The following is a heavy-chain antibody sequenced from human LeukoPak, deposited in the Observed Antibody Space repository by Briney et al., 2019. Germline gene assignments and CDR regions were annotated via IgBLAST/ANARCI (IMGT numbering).Heavy chain of an antibody. CDR2: TYYRSKWYN. Sequence: SQTLSLTCAISGDSVSSTAWNWIRQSPSRGLEWLGRTYYRSKWYNDYAVSVKSRITINPDTSKNQFSLQLDSVTPEDTAVYYCARGGRGYCTSSSCYFDYWGQGTLVTVSS. CDR3: ARGGRGYCTSSSCYFDY. CDR1: GDSVSSTA. J-gene: IGHJ4*02. V-gene: IGHV6-1*01. D-gene: IGHD2-2*01.